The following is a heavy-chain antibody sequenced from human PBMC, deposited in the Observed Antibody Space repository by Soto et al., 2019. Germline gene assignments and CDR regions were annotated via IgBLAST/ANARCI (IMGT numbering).Heavy chain of an antibody. CDR2: ISSSSSYT. CDR3: ARVSGSYFRAFDY. V-gene: IGHV3-11*06. J-gene: IGHJ4*02. Sequence: QVQLMESGGGLVKPGGSLRLSCAASGFTFSDYYMSWIRQAPGKGLEWVSYISSSSSYTNYADSVKGRFTISRDNAKNSLYLQMNSLRAEDTAVYYCARVSGSYFRAFDYWGQGTLVTVSS. CDR1: GFTFSDYY. D-gene: IGHD1-26*01.